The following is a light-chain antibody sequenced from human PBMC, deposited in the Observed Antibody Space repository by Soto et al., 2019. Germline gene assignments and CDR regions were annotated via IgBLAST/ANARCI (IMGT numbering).Light chain of an antibody. V-gene: IGKV3-20*01. J-gene: IGKJ1*01. Sequence: EIVLTQSPGTLSLSPGERATLSCRASQSVSRSFLAWYQQKPGQAPRPLIYGASSRAPGNPDRFSGSGPGTDSPLTITGLAPEYSAVYYCEQDDSSPWTFGHGTRVEIK. CDR3: EQDDSSPWT. CDR2: GAS. CDR1: QSVSRSF.